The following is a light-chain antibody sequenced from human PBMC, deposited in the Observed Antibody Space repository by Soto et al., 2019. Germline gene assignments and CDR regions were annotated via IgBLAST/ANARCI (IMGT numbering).Light chain of an antibody. CDR1: QSISSW. CDR2: KAS. J-gene: IGKJ1*01. Sequence: DIQMTQSPSTLSASVGDRVTVTCRAGQSISSWLAWYQQKPGKAPKLLIYKASSLESGVPSRFSGSGSGTEFTLTISSLQPDDFATYYCQQYNSYRRTFGQGTKVDNK. V-gene: IGKV1-5*03. CDR3: QQYNSYRRT.